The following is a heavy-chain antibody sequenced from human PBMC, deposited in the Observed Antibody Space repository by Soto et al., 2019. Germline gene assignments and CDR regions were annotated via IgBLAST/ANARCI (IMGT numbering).Heavy chain of an antibody. J-gene: IGHJ6*03. CDR1: GFTFSRYW. V-gene: IGHV3-7*01. CDR2: IKQYGSKI. D-gene: IGHD1-7*01. CDR3: ARPVTNWHYAGDYYLDV. Sequence: EVQVVESGGGLVQPGGSLRLSCAASGFTFSRYWMTWVRQAPGKGLELVANIKQYGSKIYYVDSVKGRFTISRDNAYNSLYLQMNSLRADDSAVYYCARPVTNWHYAGDYYLDVWGKGTTVTVSS.